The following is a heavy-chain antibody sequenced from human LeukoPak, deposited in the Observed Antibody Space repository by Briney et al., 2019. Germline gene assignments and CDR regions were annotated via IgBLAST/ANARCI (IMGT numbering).Heavy chain of an antibody. CDR2: MNPNSGNT. CDR3: ARNSRRYSSGWYYY. V-gene: IGHV1-8*01. Sequence: ASVKVSCKASGYTFTSYDINWVRQATGQGLEWMGWMNPNSGNTGYAQKFQGRVTMTRNTSISTAYMELSSLRSEDTAVYYYARNSRRYSSGWYYYWGQGTLVTVSS. J-gene: IGHJ4*02. D-gene: IGHD6-19*01. CDR1: GYTFTSYD.